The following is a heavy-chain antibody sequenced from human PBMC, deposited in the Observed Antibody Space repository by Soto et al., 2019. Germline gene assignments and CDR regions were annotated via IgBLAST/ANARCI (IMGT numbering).Heavy chain of an antibody. D-gene: IGHD6-19*01. Sequence: ASVKVSCKASGYTFTSYGISWVRQAPGQGLEWMGIINPSGGNTNYAQKFQGRVTITRDTSASTAYMELSSLRSVDAAVYYCARDSSGCPSDYWGQGTLVTVSS. CDR3: ARDSSGCPSDY. V-gene: IGHV1-18*01. J-gene: IGHJ4*02. CDR1: GYTFTSYG. CDR2: INPSGGNT.